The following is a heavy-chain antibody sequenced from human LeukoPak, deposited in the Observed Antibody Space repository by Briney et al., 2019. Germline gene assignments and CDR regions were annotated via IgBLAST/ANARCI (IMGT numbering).Heavy chain of an antibody. J-gene: IGHJ4*02. CDR3: ATRDF. CDR1: GGSFTTYH. V-gene: IGHV4-34*01. Sequence: PSETLSLTCAVYGGSFTTYHWSWIRQPPEKGLEWIAEINHRGSTNYNPSLKSRVTISADTSKNQFSLKLSSVTAADTAVYYCATRDFWGQGTLVTVSS. CDR2: INHRGST.